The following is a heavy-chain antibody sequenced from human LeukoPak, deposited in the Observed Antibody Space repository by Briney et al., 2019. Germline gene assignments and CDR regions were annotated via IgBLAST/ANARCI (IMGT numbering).Heavy chain of an antibody. D-gene: IGHD3-22*01. CDR2: LRYDGSNK. Sequence: PGGSLRLSCAASGFTFSSYGMHWVRQAPGKGLEWVAFLRYDGSNKYYADSVKGRFTISRDNSKNTLYLQMNSLRAEDTAVYYCAKGRGSYYYDSSGPDDYWGQGILVTVSS. CDR3: AKGRGSYYYDSSGPDDY. J-gene: IGHJ4*02. V-gene: IGHV3-30*02. CDR1: GFTFSSYG.